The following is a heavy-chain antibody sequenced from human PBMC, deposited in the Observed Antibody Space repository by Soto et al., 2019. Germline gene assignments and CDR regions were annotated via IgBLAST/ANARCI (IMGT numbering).Heavy chain of an antibody. Sequence: SETLSLTWSVSGDSISSYYWSWIRQPPGKGLEWIGYIYYSGSTNYNPSLKSRVTISVDTSKNQFSLKLSSVTAADTAVYYCARVYYYDSSAYEQDAFDIWGQGTMVTVSS. V-gene: IGHV4-59*01. CDR2: IYYSGST. CDR3: ARVYYYDSSAYEQDAFDI. D-gene: IGHD3-22*01. J-gene: IGHJ3*02. CDR1: GDSISSYY.